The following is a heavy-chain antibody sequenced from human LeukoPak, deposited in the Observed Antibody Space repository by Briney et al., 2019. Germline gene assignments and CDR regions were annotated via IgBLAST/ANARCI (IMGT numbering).Heavy chain of an antibody. J-gene: IGHJ4*02. CDR1: GFSFSTYG. CDR2: TSNDGIKK. CDR3: AKDPTIVIVPVAQFDY. D-gene: IGHD2-2*01. Sequence: QPGRSLRLSCVGSGFSFSTYGMHWVRRAPGKGLEWVAVTSNDGIKKYYVDSVKGRFTISRDNSKNTLYLHMNSLRAEDTAIYYCAKDPTIVIVPVAQFDYWGQGTLVTVSS. V-gene: IGHV3-30*18.